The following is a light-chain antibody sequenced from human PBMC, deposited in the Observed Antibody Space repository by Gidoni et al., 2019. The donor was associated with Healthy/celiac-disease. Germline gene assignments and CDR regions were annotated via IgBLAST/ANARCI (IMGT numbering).Light chain of an antibody. CDR2: GAS. CDR3: QQYGSSPQT. J-gene: IGKJ1*01. CDR1: QSVSSSY. V-gene: IGKV3-20*01. Sequence: EIVLTQSPGPLSLSPGERATLSCRASQSVSSSYLAWYQQKPGQAPRLLIYGASSRAIGIPDRFSGSGSGTDFTLTISRLEPEDFAVYYCQQYGSSPQTFGQGTKVEIK.